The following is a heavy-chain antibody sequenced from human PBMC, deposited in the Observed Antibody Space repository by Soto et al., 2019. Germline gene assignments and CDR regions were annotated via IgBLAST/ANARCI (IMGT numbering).Heavy chain of an antibody. V-gene: IGHV4-39*01. CDR3: VRHRGLYYPDGRADNNNWFDS. CDR1: GGSIINSDYY. Sequence: ASETLSLTCSVSGGSIINSDYYWGWVRQPPGKGLDWMGSIFSSGSPCNTPSFQSRVAMSVNTSNNQFSLRLSYWTAADTAVYYCVRHRGLYYPDGRADNNNWFDSWGQGILVTVSS. J-gene: IGHJ5*01. D-gene: IGHD3-22*01. CDR2: IFSSGSP.